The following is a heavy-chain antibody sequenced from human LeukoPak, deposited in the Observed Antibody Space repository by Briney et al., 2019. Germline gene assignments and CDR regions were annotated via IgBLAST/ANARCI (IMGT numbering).Heavy chain of an antibody. CDR3: ARHGTGYDILTGYPIYYYYGMDV. V-gene: IGHV4-59*08. CDR1: GGSISRYY. Sequence: SETLSLTCTVSGGSISRYYWSWIRHPPGKGLEWIGYIYYSGSTNYNPSLKSRVTISVDASKNQFSLKLSSVTAADTAVYYCARHGTGYDILTGYPIYYYYGMDVWGQGTTVTAPS. D-gene: IGHD3-9*01. J-gene: IGHJ6*02. CDR2: IYYSGST.